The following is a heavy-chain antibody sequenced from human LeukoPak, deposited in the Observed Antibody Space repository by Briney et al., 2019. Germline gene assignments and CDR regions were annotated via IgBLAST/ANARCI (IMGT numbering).Heavy chain of an antibody. D-gene: IGHD2-15*01. CDR3: ARRGPIGSSDY. Sequence: ASVKVSCKASGYTFTGYYMYWVRQAPGQGLEWVGWIDPNSGGTNYAQKFQGRVTMTRDTSISTAYMELSWLRSDDTAVYYCARRGPIGSSDYWGQGTLVTVSS. V-gene: IGHV1-2*02. CDR2: IDPNSGGT. J-gene: IGHJ4*02. CDR1: GYTFTGYY.